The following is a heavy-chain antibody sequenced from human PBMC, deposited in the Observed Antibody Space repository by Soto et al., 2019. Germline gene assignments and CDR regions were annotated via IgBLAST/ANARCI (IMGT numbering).Heavy chain of an antibody. Sequence: GGSLRLSCAASGFTFSSYAMSWVRQAPGKGLEWVSAISGSGGSTYYADSVKGRFTISRDNSKNTLYLQMNSLRAEDTAVYFCARDPNYDFWSGYPHYFDYWGQGTLVTVSS. CDR2: ISGSGGST. V-gene: IGHV3-23*01. D-gene: IGHD3-3*01. CDR3: ARDPNYDFWSGYPHYFDY. J-gene: IGHJ4*02. CDR1: GFTFSSYA.